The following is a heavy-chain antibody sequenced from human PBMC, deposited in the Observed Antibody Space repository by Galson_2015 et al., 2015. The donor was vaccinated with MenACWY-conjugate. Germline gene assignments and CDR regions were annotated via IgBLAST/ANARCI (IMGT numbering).Heavy chain of an antibody. J-gene: IGHJ4*02. Sequence: SLRLSCAASGFTFSSYGMHWVRQAPGKGLEWVAVISYDGGNKYYADSVKGRFTISRDNSKNTLYLQMNSLRAEDTAVYHCAKARRGRGVVTATTDYWGQGTLVTVSS. D-gene: IGHD2-21*02. V-gene: IGHV3-30*18. CDR3: AKARRGRGVVTATTDY. CDR2: ISYDGGNK. CDR1: GFTFSSYG.